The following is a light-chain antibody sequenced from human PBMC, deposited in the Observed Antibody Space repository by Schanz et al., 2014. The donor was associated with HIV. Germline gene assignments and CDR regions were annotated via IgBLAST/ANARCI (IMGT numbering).Light chain of an antibody. Sequence: SYELTQPLSVSVALGQTARITCGGNNIGSKNVHWYQQKPGQAPVMVISYDTDRPSGIPERFSGSNSGHTATLTISWVEAGDEADYYCQVWESSTDMVFGGGTKLTVL. CDR3: QVWESSTDMV. J-gene: IGLJ2*01. CDR2: YDT. CDR1: NIGSKN. V-gene: IGLV3-21*01.